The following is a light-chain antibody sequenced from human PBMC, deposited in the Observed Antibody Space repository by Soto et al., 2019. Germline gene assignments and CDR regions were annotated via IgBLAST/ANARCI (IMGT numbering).Light chain of an antibody. CDR2: DAS. CDR3: PQRSNWPRWT. Sequence: EIVLTQSPATLSLSPGERATLSCRASQSVSSYLAWYQQKPGQAPRLLIYDASNRATGIPARFSGSGSETDFTLTISSLEPEDFAVYYCPQRSNWPRWTFGQGTKVEIK. CDR1: QSVSSY. J-gene: IGKJ1*01. V-gene: IGKV3-11*01.